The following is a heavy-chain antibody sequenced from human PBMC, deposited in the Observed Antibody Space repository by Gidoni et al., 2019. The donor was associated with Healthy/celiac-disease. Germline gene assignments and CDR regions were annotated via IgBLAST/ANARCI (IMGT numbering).Heavy chain of an antibody. V-gene: IGHV3-33*01. CDR1: GFTFSSYG. CDR2: IWYDVSNK. J-gene: IGHJ4*02. CDR3: ARDRVTYDFWSGYYTRGFDY. D-gene: IGHD3-3*01. Sequence: SLSLSCAASGFTFSSYGMHWVRQAPGKGLEWVAVIWYDVSNKYYADSVKGRFTISRDNSKNTLYLQMNSLRAEDTAVYYCARDRVTYDFWSGYYTRGFDYWGQGTLVTVSS.